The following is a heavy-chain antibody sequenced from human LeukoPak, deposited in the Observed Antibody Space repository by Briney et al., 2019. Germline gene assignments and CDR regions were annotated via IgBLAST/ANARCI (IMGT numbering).Heavy chain of an antibody. CDR2: INHRGST. D-gene: IGHD1-26*01. J-gene: IGHJ4*02. V-gene: IGHV4-34*01. Sequence: SETLSLTCAVYGGSFSAYYWSWIRQPPGKGLEWIGEINHRGSTNYNASLKSRVTISVDTSKNQFSLKLRSVTAADTAVYYCARGSSIVGAPNFDYWGQGTLVTVSS. CDR3: ARGSSIVGAPNFDY. CDR1: GGSFSAYY.